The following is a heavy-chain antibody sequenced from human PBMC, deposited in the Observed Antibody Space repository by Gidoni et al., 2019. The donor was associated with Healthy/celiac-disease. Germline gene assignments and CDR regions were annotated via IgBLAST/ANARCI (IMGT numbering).Heavy chain of an antibody. CDR1: GFTFSSYA. CDR2: ISYDGSNK. Sequence: QVQLVESGGGVVQPGRSLRLSCAASGFTFSSYAMHWVRQAPGKGLEWVAVISYDGSNKYYADSVKGRFTISRDNSKNTLYLQMNSLRAEDTAVYYCARDARYYYMDVWGKGTTVTVSS. V-gene: IGHV3-30-3*01. CDR3: ARDARYYYMDV. J-gene: IGHJ6*03.